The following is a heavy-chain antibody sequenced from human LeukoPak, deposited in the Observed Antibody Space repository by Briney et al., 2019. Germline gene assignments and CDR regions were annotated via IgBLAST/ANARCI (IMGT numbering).Heavy chain of an antibody. CDR1: GYSFTSYW. D-gene: IGHD3-10*01. Sequence: GESLKISCKGSGYSFTSYWIGWVRQMPGKGLEWMGIIYPGDSDTRYSPSFQGQVTISADKSISTAYLQWSSLKASDTAMYYCARFTPLNYYGSGSYFDYWGQGTLVTVSS. J-gene: IGHJ4*02. CDR2: IYPGDSDT. V-gene: IGHV5-51*01. CDR3: ARFTPLNYYGSGSYFDY.